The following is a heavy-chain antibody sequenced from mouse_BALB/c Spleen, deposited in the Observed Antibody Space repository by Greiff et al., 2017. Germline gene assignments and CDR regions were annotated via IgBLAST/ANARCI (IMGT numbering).Heavy chain of an antibody. Sequence: VQLQQSGPELVKPGASVKIPCKASGYTFTDYNMDWVKQSHGKSLEWIGDINPNNGGTIYNQKFKGKATLTVDKSSSTAYMELRSLTSEDTAVYYCERSGYYYGSTWFAYWGQGTLVTVSA. D-gene: IGHD1-1*01. V-gene: IGHV1-18*01. CDR2: INPNNGGT. J-gene: IGHJ3*01. CDR1: GYTFTDYN. CDR3: ERSGYYYGSTWFAY.